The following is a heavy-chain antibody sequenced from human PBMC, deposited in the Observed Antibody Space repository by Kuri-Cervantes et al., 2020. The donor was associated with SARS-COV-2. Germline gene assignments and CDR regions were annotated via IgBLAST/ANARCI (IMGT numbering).Heavy chain of an antibody. J-gene: IGHJ6*03. CDR1: GGTFSSYA. CDR2: IIPIFGTA. V-gene: IGHV1-69*13. D-gene: IGHD5-24*01. CDR3: ASSEMATILRRNENYYYYMDV. Sequence: SVKVPSKASGGTFSSYAISWVRQAPGQGLEWMGGIIPIFGTANYAQKFQGRLTITADESTSTAYMGLSSLRSEDTAVYYCASSEMATILRRNENYYYYMDVWGKGTTVTVSS.